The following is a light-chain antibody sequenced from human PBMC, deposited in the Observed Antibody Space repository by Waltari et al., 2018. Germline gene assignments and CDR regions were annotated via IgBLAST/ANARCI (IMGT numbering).Light chain of an antibody. V-gene: IGLV1-40*01. CDR2: GNN. Sequence: QSVLTQPPSVSGAPGQRVTISCTGSSSNIRAAYDVYWYQQLPGTAPNPLMYGNNNRPSGVPDRFSGSKSGTSASLAITGLQANDEADYYCQSFDSTLSGSVFGGGTKLTVL. CDR1: SSNIRAAYD. J-gene: IGLJ3*02. CDR3: QSFDSTLSGSV.